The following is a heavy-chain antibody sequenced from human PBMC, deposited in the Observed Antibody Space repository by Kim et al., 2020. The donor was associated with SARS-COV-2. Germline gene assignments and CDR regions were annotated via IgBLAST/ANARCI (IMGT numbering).Heavy chain of an antibody. Sequence: ETLSLTCAVSGGSLSGLYWSWFRQPPGKAPEWIGEVNDSGTTNYSPSLKSRLTISVDRSRNQFSLNLMSVTAADTGVYYCAKGPLRYFDDWGQGTLVTVSS. CDR2: VNDSGTT. V-gene: IGHV4-34*01. CDR1: GGSLSGLY. D-gene: IGHD3-9*01. CDR3: AKGPLRYFDD. J-gene: IGHJ4*02.